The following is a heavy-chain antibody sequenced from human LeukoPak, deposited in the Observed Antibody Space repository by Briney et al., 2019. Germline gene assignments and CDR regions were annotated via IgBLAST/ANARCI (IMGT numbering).Heavy chain of an antibody. CDR1: GFTFSNYW. D-gene: IGHD6-19*01. Sequence: GGSLRLSCAASGFTFSNYWMHWVRQAPGKGLVWVSRINSDMSGTNYADSVKGRFTISRDNAKNTLYLQMNSLRAEDTAVYYCARDIAVAGNYFDYWGQGTLVTVSS. J-gene: IGHJ4*02. V-gene: IGHV3-74*01. CDR3: ARDIAVAGNYFDY. CDR2: INSDMSGT.